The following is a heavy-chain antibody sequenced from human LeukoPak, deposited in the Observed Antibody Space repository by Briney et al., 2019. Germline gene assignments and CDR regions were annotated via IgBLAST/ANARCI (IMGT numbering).Heavy chain of an antibody. J-gene: IGHJ3*02. Sequence: SETLSLTCAVSGGSISSSNWWSWVRQPPGKGLEWIGEIYHSGSTNYNPSLKSRVTISVDTSKNQFSLKLSSVTAADTAVYYCARERCSGGSCRDYDAFDIWGQGTMVTVSS. CDR1: GGSISSSNW. V-gene: IGHV4-4*02. CDR2: IYHSGST. D-gene: IGHD2-15*01. CDR3: ARERCSGGSCRDYDAFDI.